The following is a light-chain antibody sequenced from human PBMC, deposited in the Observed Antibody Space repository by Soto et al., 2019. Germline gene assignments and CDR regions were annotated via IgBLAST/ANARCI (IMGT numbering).Light chain of an antibody. CDR1: QGISSY. V-gene: IGKV1-9*01. CDR3: QQFNSHPFT. J-gene: IGKJ4*01. Sequence: IQLTQSPSSLSASVGDRLTITCRASQGISSYLAWYQQKPGKAPKLLIYAASSLQSGVPSRFSGSGSGTDFTLSISSLQPEDCATYYCQQFNSHPFTFGGGTKVEIK. CDR2: AAS.